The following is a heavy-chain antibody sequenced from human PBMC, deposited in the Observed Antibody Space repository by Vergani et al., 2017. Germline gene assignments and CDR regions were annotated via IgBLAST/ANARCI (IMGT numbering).Heavy chain of an antibody. D-gene: IGHD6-13*01. CDR1: GGSFSGYY. V-gene: IGHV4-34*01. J-gene: IGHJ5*02. CDR3: ARGRGSSWSTARGNWFDP. Sequence: QVQLQQWGAGLLKPSETLSLTCAVYGGSFSGYYWSWIRQPPGKGLEWIGEINHSGSTNYNPSLKSRVTISVDTSKTQFSLKLSSVTAADTAVYYCARGRGSSWSTARGNWFDPWGQGTLVTVSS. CDR2: INHSGST.